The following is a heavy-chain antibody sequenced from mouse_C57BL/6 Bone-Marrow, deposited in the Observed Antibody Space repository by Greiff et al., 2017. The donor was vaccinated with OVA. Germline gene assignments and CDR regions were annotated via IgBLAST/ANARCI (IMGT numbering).Heavy chain of an antibody. V-gene: IGHV1-26*01. J-gene: IGHJ2*01. CDR2: INPNNGGT. D-gene: IGHD1-1*01. CDR3: ARRDSSPYFDY. Sequence: EVQLQQSGPELVKPGASVKISCKASGYTFTDYYMNWVKQSHGKSLEWIGDINPNNGGTSYNQKFKGKATLTVDKSSSTAYMELRSLTSEDSAVYYCARRDSSPYFDYWGQGTTRTVSS. CDR1: GYTFTDYY.